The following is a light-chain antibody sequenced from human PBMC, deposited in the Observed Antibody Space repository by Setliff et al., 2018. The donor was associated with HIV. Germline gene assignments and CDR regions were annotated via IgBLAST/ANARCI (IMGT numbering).Light chain of an antibody. J-gene: IGLJ1*01. CDR1: SSDVGGYDY. Sequence: QSALTQPASVSGSPGQSIAISCTGTSSDVGGYDYVSWFQQHPGKAPKLTIYDVSKRPSGVSNRFSGSKSDITASLTISGLQAEDEADYFCSSYTSISTYVFGTGTKVTVL. CDR2: DVS. CDR3: SSYTSISTYV. V-gene: IGLV2-14*01.